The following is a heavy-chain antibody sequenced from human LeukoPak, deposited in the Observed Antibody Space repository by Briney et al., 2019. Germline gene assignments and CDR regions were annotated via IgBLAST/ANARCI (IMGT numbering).Heavy chain of an antibody. Sequence: SQTLSLTCTVSGGSFSSGGYYWSWIRQPPGKGLEWIGYIYYSGSTYYDPSLKSRVTISVDRSKNQFSLKLSSVTAADTAVYYCARGYYDFWSGLKYYYMDVWGKGTTVTVSS. D-gene: IGHD3-3*01. CDR3: ARGYYDFWSGLKYYYMDV. CDR2: IYYSGST. V-gene: IGHV4-30-2*01. CDR1: GGSFSSGGYY. J-gene: IGHJ6*03.